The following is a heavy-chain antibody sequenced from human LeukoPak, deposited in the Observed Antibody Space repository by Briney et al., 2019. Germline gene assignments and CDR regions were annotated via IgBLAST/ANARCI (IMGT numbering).Heavy chain of an antibody. CDR3: ARETDYYGMDV. D-gene: IGHD2-21*02. Sequence: GGSLRLSCAASGFTFNSYWMSWVRQAPGKGLEWVANIKQHGSENYYVDSVKGRFTISRDNAKNSLFLQMNSLRVEDTAVYYCARETDYYGMDVWGQETTVTVSS. V-gene: IGHV3-7*04. CDR1: GFTFNSYW. J-gene: IGHJ6*02. CDR2: IKQHGSEN.